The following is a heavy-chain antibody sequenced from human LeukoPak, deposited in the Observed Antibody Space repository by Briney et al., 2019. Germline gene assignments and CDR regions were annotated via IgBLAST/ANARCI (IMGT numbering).Heavy chain of an antibody. CDR3: ARRLTRPERFDS. V-gene: IGHV4-61*08. Sequence: SETLSLTCTVSGGSVSSDGFYWTWIRQPPGKGLEWIGYVYYSGSTNHNPSLKSRVTISLDASKNQFSLKLNSVTAADTAVFYCARRLTRPERFDSWGQGTLVTVSS. CDR1: GGSVSSDGFY. J-gene: IGHJ4*02. CDR2: VYYSGST. D-gene: IGHD3-9*01.